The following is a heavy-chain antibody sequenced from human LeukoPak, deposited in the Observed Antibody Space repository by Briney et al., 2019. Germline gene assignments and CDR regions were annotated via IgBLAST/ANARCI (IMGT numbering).Heavy chain of an antibody. CDR3: ARDDILTGYAGGFDY. J-gene: IGHJ4*02. CDR2: INHSGST. Sequence: SETLSLTCAVYGGSFSGYYWSWIRQPPGKGLEWIGEINHSGSTNYNPSLKSRVTISVDTSKNQFSLKLSSVTAADTAVYYCARDDILTGYAGGFDYWGQGTLVTVSS. D-gene: IGHD3-9*01. V-gene: IGHV4-34*01. CDR1: GGSFSGYY.